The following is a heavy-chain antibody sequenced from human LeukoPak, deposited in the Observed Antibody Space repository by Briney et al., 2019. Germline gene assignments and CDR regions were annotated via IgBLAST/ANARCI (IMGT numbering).Heavy chain of an antibody. CDR1: GYTFTAYY. V-gene: IGHV1-2*02. CDR2: INPNSGGT. Sequence: GASVKVSCKASGYTFTAYYVHWVRQAPGQGLEWLGWINPNSGGTNYAQKFQGRVTMTRDTSISTAYMELNRLRSDDTAVYFCVSLVVIGAAWFDPWGQGTLVTVSS. D-gene: IGHD2-15*01. CDR3: VSLVVIGAAWFDP. J-gene: IGHJ5*02.